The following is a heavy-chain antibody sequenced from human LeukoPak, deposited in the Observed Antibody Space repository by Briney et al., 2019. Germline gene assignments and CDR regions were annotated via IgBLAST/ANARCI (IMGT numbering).Heavy chain of an antibody. V-gene: IGHV3-21*01. CDR3: ARPYTSSPGDYGMDV. D-gene: IGHD6-13*01. J-gene: IGHJ6*04. CDR1: GFSFSSYS. CDR2: ISSTSTYI. Sequence: GGSLRLSCADSGFSFSSYSMNWARQAPGKGLEWVSSISSTSTYIYYADPVKGRFTISRDNSKNSLYLQMNSLRAEDTAVYYCARPYTSSPGDYGMDVWGKGTTVTVSS.